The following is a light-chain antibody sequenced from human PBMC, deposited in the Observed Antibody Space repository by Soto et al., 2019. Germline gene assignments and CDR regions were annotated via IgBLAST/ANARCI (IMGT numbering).Light chain of an antibody. V-gene: IGKV3-20*01. CDR1: QSVSSTY. Sequence: EIVLTQSPDTLSLFPGERATLSCRASQSVSSTYLAWYQQKLGQAPRLLIFGASSRATGIPDRFSGSGSGRDFTLTISRLEPEDVAVYYCQQYGSSRWTFGQGTKVEIK. CDR3: QQYGSSRWT. J-gene: IGKJ1*01. CDR2: GAS.